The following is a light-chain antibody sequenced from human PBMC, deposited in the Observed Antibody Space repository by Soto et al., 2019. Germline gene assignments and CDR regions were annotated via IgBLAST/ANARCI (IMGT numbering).Light chain of an antibody. CDR1: TFDIGKNY. V-gene: IGLV1-51*01. J-gene: IGLJ1*01. Sequence: QSVLTQPPSVSAAPGQKVIISCSGSTFDIGKNYVSWYQHLPGTAPKLIIYDTEKRIAGVPDRFSASKSGTSATLAISGLQTGDEANYFCGTWYRSLTYYLFGTGTKVTVL. CDR3: GTWYRSLTYYL. CDR2: DTE.